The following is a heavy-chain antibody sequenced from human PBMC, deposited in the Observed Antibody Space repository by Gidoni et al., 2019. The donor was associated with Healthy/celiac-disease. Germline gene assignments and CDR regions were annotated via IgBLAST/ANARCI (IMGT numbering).Heavy chain of an antibody. Sequence: QVQLQESGPGLVKPSETLSLTCTVSGGSISSYYWSWIRQPPGKGLEWIGYIYYRGSTNYNPSLKCRVTISVDTSKNQFSLKLSSVTAADTAVYYCARGKYDSSGYYYPTFDYWGQGTLVTVSS. D-gene: IGHD3-22*01. V-gene: IGHV4-59*01. J-gene: IGHJ4*02. CDR2: IYYRGST. CDR1: GGSISSYY. CDR3: ARGKYDSSGYYYPTFDY.